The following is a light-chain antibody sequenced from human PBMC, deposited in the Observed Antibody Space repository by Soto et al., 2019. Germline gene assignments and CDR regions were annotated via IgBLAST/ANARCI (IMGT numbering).Light chain of an antibody. CDR3: QQLNSYPFS. Sequence: DIQLTQSPSFLSASVGDRVTITCRASQGISSYLAWYQQKPGKAPKLLIYAASTLQSGVPSRFSGSGSGTEYTLTISTLQSEEFATSYCQQLNSYPFSFWPGTKVDIK. V-gene: IGKV1-9*01. CDR1: QGISSY. J-gene: IGKJ3*01. CDR2: AAS.